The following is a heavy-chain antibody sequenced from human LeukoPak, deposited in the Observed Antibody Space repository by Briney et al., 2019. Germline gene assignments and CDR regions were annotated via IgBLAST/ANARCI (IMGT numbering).Heavy chain of an antibody. V-gene: IGHV7-4-1*02. CDR1: GYTSTSYA. CDR2: INTNTGNP. CDR3: ARRGYSYGYYWFDP. J-gene: IGHJ5*02. D-gene: IGHD5-18*01. Sequence: ASVKVSCKASGYTSTSYAMNWVRQAPGQGLEWMGWINTNTGNPTYAQGFTGRFVFSVDTSVSTAYLKISSLKAEDTAVYYCARRGYSYGYYWFDPWGQGTLVTVSS.